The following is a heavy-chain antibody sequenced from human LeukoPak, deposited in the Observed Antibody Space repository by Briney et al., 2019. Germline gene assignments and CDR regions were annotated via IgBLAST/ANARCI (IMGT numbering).Heavy chain of an antibody. CDR2: INTSGGST. CDR3: SRNAASGLDY. CDR1: GYTFTDYY. Sequence: GASVKVSCKASGYTFTDYYIHWVRQAPGQGLDWIGIINTSGGSTSNAQRFQGRVSMTRDTSTSTVYMELSSLRSDDTAVYYCSRNAASGLDYWGQGTLVTVSS. J-gene: IGHJ4*02. V-gene: IGHV1-46*03. D-gene: IGHD2-15*01.